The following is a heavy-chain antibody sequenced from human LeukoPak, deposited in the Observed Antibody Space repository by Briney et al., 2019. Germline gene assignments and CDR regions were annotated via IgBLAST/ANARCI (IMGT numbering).Heavy chain of an antibody. D-gene: IGHD3-22*01. J-gene: IGHJ4*02. Sequence: GGSLRLSCAASGFTFSSYSMNWVRQAPGKGLEWVSSISSSSSYIYYADSVKGRFTISRDNAKNSLYPQMNSLRAEDTAVYYCARGGWLSFDYWGQGTLVTVSS. V-gene: IGHV3-21*04. CDR1: GFTFSSYS. CDR2: ISSSSSYI. CDR3: ARGGWLSFDY.